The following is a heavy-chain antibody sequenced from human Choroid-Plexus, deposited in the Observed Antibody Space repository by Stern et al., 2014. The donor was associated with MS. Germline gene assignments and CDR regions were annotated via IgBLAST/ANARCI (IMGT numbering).Heavy chain of an antibody. Sequence: MQLVQSGGDLVQPGESLRLSCAASGFTFRTYAMSWVRQAPGKGLEWVSGISGSGGNINYADSATGRFPISREKPTNTLYLQMNSLRAEDTAVYYCAKDLRASSGYYSLVGAFDIWGQGTMVTVSS. CDR3: AKDLRASSGYYSLVGAFDI. CDR1: GFTFRTYA. CDR2: ISGSGGNI. J-gene: IGHJ3*02. D-gene: IGHD3-22*01. V-gene: IGHV3-23*04.